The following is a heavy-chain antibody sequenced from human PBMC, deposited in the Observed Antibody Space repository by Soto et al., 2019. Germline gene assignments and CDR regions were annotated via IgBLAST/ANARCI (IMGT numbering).Heavy chain of an antibody. CDR1: GGSFSGYY. D-gene: IGHD5-12*01. V-gene: IGHV4-34*01. Sequence: SETLSLTCAVYGGSFSGYYWSWIRQPPGKGLEWIGEINHSGSTNYNPSHKSRVNISVDTSKNQFSLKLSSVTAAVTFVYYCARGDTSGYDELFDYWGQGTLVTVSS. CDR3: ARGDTSGYDELFDY. CDR2: INHSGST. J-gene: IGHJ4*02.